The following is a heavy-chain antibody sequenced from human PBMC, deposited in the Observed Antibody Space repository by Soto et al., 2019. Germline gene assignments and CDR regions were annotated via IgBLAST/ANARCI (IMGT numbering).Heavy chain of an antibody. V-gene: IGHV1-69*13. CDR2: IIPIFGTA. Sequence: SVKVSCKASGGTFSSYAISWVRQAPGQGLEWMGGIIPIFGTANYAQKFQGRVTVTADESTSTAYMELSSLRSEDTAVYYCARDIPSSKVVTPVHGMDVWGQGTTVTVSS. J-gene: IGHJ6*02. D-gene: IGHD2-21*02. CDR3: ARDIPSSKVVTPVHGMDV. CDR1: GGTFSSYA.